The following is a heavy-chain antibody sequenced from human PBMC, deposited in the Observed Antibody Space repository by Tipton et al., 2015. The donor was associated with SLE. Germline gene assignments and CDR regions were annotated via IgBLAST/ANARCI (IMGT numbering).Heavy chain of an antibody. CDR3: ARMAGDRYLGRFEF. CDR2: IHDSGST. Sequence: TLSLTCTVSGGFIGRSTYYWSWIRQFPRKGLEWIGYIHDSGSTYYNPSLQSRANISPGTSASQFSLHLTSVTAADTAVYYCARMAGDRYLGRFEFWGRGTLVSVSS. V-gene: IGHV4-31*03. J-gene: IGHJ2*01. CDR1: GGFIGRSTYY. D-gene: IGHD2-21*02.